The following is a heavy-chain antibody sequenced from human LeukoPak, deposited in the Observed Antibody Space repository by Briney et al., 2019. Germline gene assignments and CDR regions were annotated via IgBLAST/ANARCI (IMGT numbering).Heavy chain of an antibody. CDR3: AKGVYGSGSYREYFEQ. Sequence: GGSLRLSCTASGFTFNNYAMSWVRRAPGKGLEWVSASSASGDSPYYADSVKGRFTISRDNSKNTLDLQMNSLRVEDTAVYYCAKGVYGSGSYREYFEQWGQGTLVTASS. D-gene: IGHD3-10*01. J-gene: IGHJ1*01. CDR2: SSASGDSP. CDR1: GFTFNNYA. V-gene: IGHV3-23*01.